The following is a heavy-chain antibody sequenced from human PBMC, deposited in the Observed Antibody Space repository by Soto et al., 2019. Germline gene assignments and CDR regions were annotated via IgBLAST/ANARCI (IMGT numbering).Heavy chain of an antibody. CDR3: ARDRRGLYSYGLNWAYYYGMDV. CDR2: IKQDGSEK. J-gene: IGHJ6*02. CDR1: GFTFSSYW. V-gene: IGHV3-7*05. Sequence: PGGSLRLSCAASGFTFSSYWMSWVRQAPGKGLEWVANIKQDGSEKYYVDSVKGRFTISRDNAKNSLYLQMNSLRAEDTAVYYCARDRRGLYSYGLNWAYYYGMDVWGQGTTVTVSS. D-gene: IGHD5-18*01.